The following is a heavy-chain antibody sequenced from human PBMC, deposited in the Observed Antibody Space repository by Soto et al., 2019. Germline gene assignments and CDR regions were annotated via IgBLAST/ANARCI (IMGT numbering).Heavy chain of an antibody. D-gene: IGHD3-22*01. CDR1: GGSISSGDYY. V-gene: IGHV4-30-4*01. CDR2: IYYSGST. Sequence: SETLSLTCTVSGGSISSGDYYWSWIRQPPGKGLEWIGYIYYSGSTYYNPSLKSRVTISVDTSKNQFSLKLSSVTAAGTAVYYCTREACRWNYYDSSGYYCPLDYWGQGTLVTVSS. CDR3: TREACRWNYYDSSGYYCPLDY. J-gene: IGHJ4*02.